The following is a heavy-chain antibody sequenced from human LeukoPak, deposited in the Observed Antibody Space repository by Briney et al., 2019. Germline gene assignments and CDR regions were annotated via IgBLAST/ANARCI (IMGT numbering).Heavy chain of an antibody. CDR1: GGSISSYY. J-gene: IGHJ4*02. D-gene: IGHD3-10*01. CDR3: ARSYYGSGSYYRGYFDY. Sequence: PSETLSLTCTVSGGSISSYYWSWIRQPPGKGLEWIGYIYYSGSTNYNPSLKSRVTISVDTSKNQFSLKLSSVTAADTAVYYCARSYYGSGSYYRGYFDYWGQGTLVTVSS. V-gene: IGHV4-59*01. CDR2: IYYSGST.